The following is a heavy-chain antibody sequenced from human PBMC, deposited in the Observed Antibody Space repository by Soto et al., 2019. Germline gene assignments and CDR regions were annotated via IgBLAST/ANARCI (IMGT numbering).Heavy chain of an antibody. J-gene: IGHJ4*02. Sequence: EVQLLESGGGLVQPGGSLRLSCAASGFTFSNSAMTWVRQAPGQGLEWVASISWNSNTIAYADSVKGRFTISRDNAKNSLYLQMNSLRAEDTAFYYCAKDTGPNWGQGTLVTVSS. CDR2: ISWNSNTI. CDR1: GFTFSNSA. V-gene: IGHV3-9*01. CDR3: AKDTGPN.